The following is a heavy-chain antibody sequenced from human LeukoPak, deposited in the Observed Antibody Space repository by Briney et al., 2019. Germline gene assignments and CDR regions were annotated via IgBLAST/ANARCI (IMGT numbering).Heavy chain of an antibody. CDR2: IYYSGST. CDR3: ARERHGSGYNWFDP. CDR1: GGSISSGDYY. Sequence: SETLSLTCTVSGGSISSGDYYWSWIRQPPGKGLEWIGYIYYSGSTYYNPSLKSRVTISVDTSKDQFSLELSSVTAADTAVYFCARERHGSGYNWFDPWGQGTLVTVSS. J-gene: IGHJ5*02. V-gene: IGHV4-30-4*08. D-gene: IGHD5-12*01.